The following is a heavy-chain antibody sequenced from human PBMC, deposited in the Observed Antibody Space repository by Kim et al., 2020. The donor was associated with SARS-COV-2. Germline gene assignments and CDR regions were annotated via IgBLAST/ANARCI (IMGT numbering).Heavy chain of an antibody. Sequence: SETLSLTCTVSGGSISSGGYYWSWIRQHPGKGLEWIGYIYYSGSTYYNPSLKSRVTISVDTSKNQFSLKLSSVTAADTAVYYCAREGRQLWSFDYWGQGTLVTVSS. V-gene: IGHV4-31*03. J-gene: IGHJ4*02. CDR3: AREGRQLWSFDY. CDR1: GGSISSGGYY. D-gene: IGHD5-18*01. CDR2: IYYSGST.